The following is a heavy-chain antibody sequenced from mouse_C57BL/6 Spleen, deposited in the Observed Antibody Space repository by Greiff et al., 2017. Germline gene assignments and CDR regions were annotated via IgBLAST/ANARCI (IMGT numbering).Heavy chain of an antibody. D-gene: IGHD2-4*01. CDR3: ARGGYYDGFAY. CDR1: GYTFTSYW. Sequence: QVQLQQPGAELVKPGASVKLSCKASGYTFTSYWMQWVKQRPGQGLEWIGEIDPSDSYTNYNQKFKGKATLTVDTSSSTAYMQLSSLTSEDSAVYYCARGGYYDGFAYWGQGTLVTVSA. CDR2: IDPSDSYT. J-gene: IGHJ3*01. V-gene: IGHV1-50*01.